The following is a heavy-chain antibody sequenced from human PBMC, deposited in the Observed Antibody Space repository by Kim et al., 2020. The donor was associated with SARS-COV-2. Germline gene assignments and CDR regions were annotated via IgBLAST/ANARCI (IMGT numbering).Heavy chain of an antibody. CDR2: IYHSGST. CDR3: ARTLEYSSSSEYYFDY. J-gene: IGHJ4*02. D-gene: IGHD6-6*01. CDR1: GGSISSSNW. V-gene: IGHV4-4*02. Sequence: SETLSLTCAVSGGSISSSNWWSWVRQPPGKGLEWIGEIYHSGSTNYNPSLKSRVTISVDKSKNQFSLKLSSVTAADTAVYYCARTLEYSSSSEYYFDYWGQGTLVTVSS.